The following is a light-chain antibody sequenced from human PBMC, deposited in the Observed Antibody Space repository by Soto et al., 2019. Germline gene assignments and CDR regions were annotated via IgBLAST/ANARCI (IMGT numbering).Light chain of an antibody. J-gene: IGKJ5*01. Sequence: EIVFTQSPATLSLTPGERARLSCRASQSVSSYLAWYQQKPGQAPRLLIDDASNRATGIPARFSGSGSGTDFTLTISSLEPEDFAFYYCQQRSNWPITFGQGTRLEIK. CDR3: QQRSNWPIT. V-gene: IGKV3-11*01. CDR2: DAS. CDR1: QSVSSY.